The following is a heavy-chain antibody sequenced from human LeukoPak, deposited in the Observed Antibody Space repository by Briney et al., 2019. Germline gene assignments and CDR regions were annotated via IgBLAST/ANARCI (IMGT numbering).Heavy chain of an antibody. D-gene: IGHD6-13*01. CDR3: AKGTRYSSSWLDY. Sequence: GGSLRLSCAASGFTFSSYGMHWVRQAPSKGLEWVAVISYDGSNKYYADSVKGRFTISRDNSKNTLYLQMNSLRAEDTAVYYCAKGTRYSSSWLDYWGQGTLVTVSS. CDR1: GFTFSSYG. J-gene: IGHJ4*02. V-gene: IGHV3-30*18. CDR2: ISYDGSNK.